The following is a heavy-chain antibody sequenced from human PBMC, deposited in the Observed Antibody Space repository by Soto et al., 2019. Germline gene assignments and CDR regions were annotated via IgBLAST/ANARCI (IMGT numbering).Heavy chain of an antibody. CDR2: ISSSSSYT. J-gene: IGHJ3*02. D-gene: IGHD3-9*01. CDR3: ARDADILNGSDAFDI. Sequence: QVQLVESGGGLVKPGGSLRLSCAASGFTFSDYYMSWIRQAPGKGLEWVSYISSSSSYTNYADSVKGRFTITRDNAKNSLYLQVNSLRAEDTGVYYCARDADILNGSDAFDIWGQGTMVTVSS. V-gene: IGHV3-11*05. CDR1: GFTFSDYY.